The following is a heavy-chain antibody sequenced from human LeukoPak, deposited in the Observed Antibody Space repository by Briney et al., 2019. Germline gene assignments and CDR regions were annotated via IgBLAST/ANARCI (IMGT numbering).Heavy chain of an antibody. Sequence: GGSLRLSCATSGFSFSSYAMSWVRQAPGKGLEWVSAMSSSDDGRYYAASVRGRFTISRDTSRSTLYLQMNSLRAEDAAVYYCAKAPVTSCRGAFCYPFDYWGQGALVTVSS. D-gene: IGHD2-15*01. V-gene: IGHV3-23*01. CDR2: MSSSDDGR. CDR3: AKAPVTSCRGAFCYPFDY. J-gene: IGHJ4*02. CDR1: GFSFSSYA.